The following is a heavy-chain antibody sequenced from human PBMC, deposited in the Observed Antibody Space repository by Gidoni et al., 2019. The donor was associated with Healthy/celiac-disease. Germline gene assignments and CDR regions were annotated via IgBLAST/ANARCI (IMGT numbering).Heavy chain of an antibody. CDR3: ARVSWRFGESPFDY. CDR1: GFTFSSYW. V-gene: IGHV3-7*03. Sequence: EVQLVESGGGLVQPGGSLRLSCAASGFTFSSYWMSWVRQAPGKGLEWVANIKQDGSEKYYVDSVKGRFTISRDNAKNSLYLQMNSLRAEDTAVYYCARVSWRFGESPFDYWGQGTLVTVSS. CDR2: IKQDGSEK. D-gene: IGHD3-16*01. J-gene: IGHJ4*02.